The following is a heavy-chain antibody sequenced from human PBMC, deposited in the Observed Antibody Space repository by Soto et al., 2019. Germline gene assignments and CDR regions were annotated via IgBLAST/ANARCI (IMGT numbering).Heavy chain of an antibody. D-gene: IGHD3-3*01. CDR1: GFTFSSYA. CDR2: ISGSGGST. J-gene: IGHJ6*02. Sequence: EVQLLESGGGLVQPGGSLRLSCAASGFTFSSYAMSWVRQAPGKGLEWVSAISGSGGSTYYADSVKGRFTISRDNSKNTLYLQMNSLRAEDTAVYYCAKGAPEFWSGYNYYGMDVWGQGTTVTVSS. V-gene: IGHV3-23*01. CDR3: AKGAPEFWSGYNYYGMDV.